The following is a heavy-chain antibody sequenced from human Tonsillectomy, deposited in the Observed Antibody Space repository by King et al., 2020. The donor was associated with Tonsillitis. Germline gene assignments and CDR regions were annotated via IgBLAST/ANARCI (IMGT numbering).Heavy chain of an antibody. CDR1: GFTFDDYA. V-gene: IGHV3-43D*03. CDR3: ATDSARYCSGHSCDGFHS. Sequence: VQLVQSGGVVVQPGGSLRLSCAASGFTFDDYAIHWVRQPPGKGLEWVSLVTWDGGTTYYADSVKGRFTISRDNNKNSLYLQMNSLRAEDTALYYCATDSARYCSGHSCDGFHSWGQGTLVTVS. CDR2: VTWDGGTT. D-gene: IGHD2-15*01. J-gene: IGHJ4*02.